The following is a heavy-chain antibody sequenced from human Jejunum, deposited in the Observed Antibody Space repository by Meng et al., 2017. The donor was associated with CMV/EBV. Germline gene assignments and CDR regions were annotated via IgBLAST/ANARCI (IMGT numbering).Heavy chain of an antibody. CDR3: ARYTTSNAFDM. D-gene: IGHD2-2*02. J-gene: IGHJ3*02. CDR2: MSSSGRNI. Sequence: CAASGFTFSSYEMTWVRQAPGKGLEWISYMSSSGRNIYSEDSVKGRFTISRDIAKNSLYLQMNSLRAEDTAVYYCARYTTSNAFDMWGQGTMVTVSS. V-gene: IGHV3-48*03. CDR1: GFTFSSYE.